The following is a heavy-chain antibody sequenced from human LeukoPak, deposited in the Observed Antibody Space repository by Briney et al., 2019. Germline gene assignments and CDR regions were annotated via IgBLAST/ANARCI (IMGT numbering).Heavy chain of an antibody. V-gene: IGHV4-34*01. CDR1: GGSFSGYY. Sequence: PSETLSITCAVYGGSFSGYYWSWIRQPPGKGLEWIGEINHSGSTNYNPSLKSRVTISVDTSKNQFSLKLSSVAAADTAVYYCARVHSSRDYWGQGTLVTVSS. CDR2: INHSGST. CDR3: ARVHSSRDY. D-gene: IGHD6-13*01. J-gene: IGHJ4*02.